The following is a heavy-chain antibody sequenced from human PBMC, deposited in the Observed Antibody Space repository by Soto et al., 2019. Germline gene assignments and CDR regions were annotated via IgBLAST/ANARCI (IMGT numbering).Heavy chain of an antibody. D-gene: IGHD3-22*01. CDR1: GGSISSGGYY. CDR2: IYYSGST. CDR3: ARGSTYYYDSNGYYSNWFDP. J-gene: IGHJ5*02. V-gene: IGHV4-31*03. Sequence: PSETLSLTCTVSGGSISSGGYYWSWIRQHPGKGLEWIGYIYYSGSTYYNPSLKSRVTISVDTSKNQFSLKLSSVTAADTAVYYCARGSTYYYDSNGYYSNWFDPWGQGTLVTVSS.